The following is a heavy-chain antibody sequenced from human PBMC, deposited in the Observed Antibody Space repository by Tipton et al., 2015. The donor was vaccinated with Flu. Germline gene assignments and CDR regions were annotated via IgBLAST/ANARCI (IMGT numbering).Heavy chain of an antibody. CDR1: GGSISSYY. J-gene: IGHJ4*02. CDR2: IYYSGST. D-gene: IGHD3-3*01. CDR3: ARVGERFLEWPPYDY. V-gene: IGHV4-59*01. Sequence: TLSLTCTVSGGSISSYYWSWIRQPPGKGLEWIGYIYYSGSTNYNPSLKSRVTISVDTSKNQFSLKLSSVTAADTAVYYCARVGERFLEWPPYDYWGQGTLVTVSS.